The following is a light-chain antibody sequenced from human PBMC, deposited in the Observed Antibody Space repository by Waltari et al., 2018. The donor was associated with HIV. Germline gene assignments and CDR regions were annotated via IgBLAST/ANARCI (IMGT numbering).Light chain of an antibody. Sequence: SYVLTQPPSVSVAPGKTPKLACEVDNLEIKRVHWYQQRPGQAPIQVIDDDSDRPSGIPERFSGSNSGNTATLSITRVEVGDEADYYCQVWDSSSDHWVFGGGTKLTVL. CDR2: DDS. CDR1: NLEIKR. CDR3: QVWDSSSDHWV. V-gene: IGLV3-21*04. J-gene: IGLJ3*02.